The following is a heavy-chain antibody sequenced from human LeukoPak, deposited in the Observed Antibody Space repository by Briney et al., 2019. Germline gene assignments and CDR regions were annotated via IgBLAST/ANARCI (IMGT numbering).Heavy chain of an antibody. CDR3: ARDGSGYDFWSGYSFFDY. CDR1: GGSISSYY. Sequence: PSETLSLTCTVSGGSISSYYWSWIRQPPGKGLEWIGYIYYSGSTNYNPSLKSRVTISVDTSKNQFSLKLSSVTAADTAVYYCARDGSGYDFWSGYSFFDYWGQGTLVTVSS. V-gene: IGHV4-59*01. D-gene: IGHD3-3*01. CDR2: IYYSGST. J-gene: IGHJ4*02.